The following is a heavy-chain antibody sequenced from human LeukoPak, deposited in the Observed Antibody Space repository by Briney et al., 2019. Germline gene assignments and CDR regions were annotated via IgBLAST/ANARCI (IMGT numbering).Heavy chain of an antibody. CDR2: MNPNSGNT. D-gene: IGHD5-18*01. J-gene: IGHJ4*02. V-gene: IGHV1-8*03. Sequence: ASVKVSCKASGYTFTSYDINWVRQATGQGLEWMGWMNPNSGNTGYAQKFQGRVTITRNTSISTAYMELSSLRSENTAVYYCARVGYSYGSYYFGYWGQGTLVTVSS. CDR3: ARVGYSYGSYYFGY. CDR1: GYTFTSYD.